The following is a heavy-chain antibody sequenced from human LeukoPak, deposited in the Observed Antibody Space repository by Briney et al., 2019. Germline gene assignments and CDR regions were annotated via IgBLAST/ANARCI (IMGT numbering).Heavy chain of an antibody. J-gene: IGHJ4*02. D-gene: IGHD2-2*01. Sequence: GGSLRLSCAASGFTFSSYSMNWVRQAPGKGLEWISYIISTGSTTYYADSVKGRFTISRDNANNSVSLQMSSLRAEDTAVYYRATGFWGYCSRNSCPLDNWGQGTLVTVAS. CDR2: IISTGSTT. V-gene: IGHV3-48*01. CDR3: ATGFWGYCSRNSCPLDN. CDR1: GFTFSSYS.